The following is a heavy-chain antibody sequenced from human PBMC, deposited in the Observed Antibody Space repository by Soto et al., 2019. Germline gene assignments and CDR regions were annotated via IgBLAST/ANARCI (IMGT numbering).Heavy chain of an antibody. CDR3: AREPLAHSYFDL. CDR1: VGSVSNHY. CDR2: LYNDERT. J-gene: IGHJ4*02. Sequence: PSETLSLTCTVCVGSVSNHYWSWIRQPAGKGLEWLGRLYNDERTNYNPSLKSRVTMSMDTSKNQFSLELTSVTAADSAVYFCAREPLAHSYFDLWGQGTLVT. V-gene: IGHV4-4*07.